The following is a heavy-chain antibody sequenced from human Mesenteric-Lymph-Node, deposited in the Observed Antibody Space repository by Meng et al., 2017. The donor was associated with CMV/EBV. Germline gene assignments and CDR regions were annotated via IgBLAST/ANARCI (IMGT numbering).Heavy chain of an antibody. J-gene: IGHJ4*02. D-gene: IGHD6-13*01. Sequence: SVKVSCKASGYTFTSYGISWVRQAPGQGLEWMGRIIPIFATSHYAQKFQGRVTITTDESTSTAYMELSSLRSEDTAVYYCARGYTKSAPFVHYWGQGTLVTVSS. V-gene: IGHV1-69*05. CDR1: GYTFTSYG. CDR2: IIPIFATS. CDR3: ARGYTKSAPFVHY.